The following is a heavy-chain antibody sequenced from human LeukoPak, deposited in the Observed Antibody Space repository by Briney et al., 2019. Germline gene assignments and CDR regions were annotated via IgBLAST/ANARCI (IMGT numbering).Heavy chain of an antibody. V-gene: IGHV4-34*01. CDR2: INHSGST. Sequence: NPSETLSLTCAVYGGSFSGYYWSWIRQPPGKGLEWIGEINHSGSTNYNPSLKSRVTISVDTSKNQFPLKLSSVTAADAAVYYCARGQGYTFSPRLIDYWGQGTLVTVSS. CDR3: ARGQGYTFSPRLIDY. CDR1: GGSFSGYY. D-gene: IGHD5-24*01. J-gene: IGHJ4*02.